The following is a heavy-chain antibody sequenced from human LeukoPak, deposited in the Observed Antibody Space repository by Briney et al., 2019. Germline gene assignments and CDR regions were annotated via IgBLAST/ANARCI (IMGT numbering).Heavy chain of an antibody. CDR3: AGRGMQWLARN. CDR1: GGSFSGYY. D-gene: IGHD6-19*01. Sequence: PSETLSLTCAVYGGSFSGYYWSWIRQPPGKGLEWIGEINHSGSTNYNPSLKSRVTISVDTSKNQFSLKPSSVTAADTAVYYCAGRGMQWLARNWGQGTLVTVSS. CDR2: INHSGST. V-gene: IGHV4-34*01. J-gene: IGHJ4*02.